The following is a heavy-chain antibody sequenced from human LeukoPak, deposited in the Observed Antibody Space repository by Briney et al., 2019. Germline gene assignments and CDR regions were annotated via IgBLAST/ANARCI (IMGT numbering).Heavy chain of an antibody. V-gene: IGHV4-59*08. CDR3: VRHSRVVAFDY. CDR2: IYYTGNT. D-gene: IGHD2-15*01. Sequence: SETLSLTCTVSGVSISNHYSSWIRQPPGKGLEWIGYIYYTGNTSYNPSLKSRVTISEDTSKNQVSLKLSSVTAADTAVYYCVRHSRVVAFDYWGQGNLVTVSS. J-gene: IGHJ4*02. CDR1: GVSISNHY.